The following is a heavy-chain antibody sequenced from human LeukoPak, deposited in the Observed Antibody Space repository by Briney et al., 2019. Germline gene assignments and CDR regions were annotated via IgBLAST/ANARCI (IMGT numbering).Heavy chain of an antibody. CDR3: ARYSYAGDRNAFDI. Sequence: SETLSLTCTVSGGSISSYYWSWIRQPPGKGLEWIGYIYYSGSTNYNPSLKSRVTISVDTSKNQFSLKLSSVTAADTAVYYCARYSYAGDRNAFDIWGQGTMVTVSS. CDR2: IYYSGST. CDR1: GGSISSYY. D-gene: IGHD3-10*01. J-gene: IGHJ3*02. V-gene: IGHV4-59*08.